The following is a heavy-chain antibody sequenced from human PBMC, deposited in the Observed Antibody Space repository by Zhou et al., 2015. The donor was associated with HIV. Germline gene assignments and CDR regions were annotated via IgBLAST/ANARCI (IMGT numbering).Heavy chain of an antibody. CDR2: INPNNGGT. Sequence: VQVEQSGNEVKKPGSSVRVSCKASGMTYNKQYIMTWVRQAPGQGLEWMGRINPNNGGTKYAQKFQGRVTMTRDTSISTAYMELSRLRSDDTAVYYCAREVYDFDYYYYYMDVWGKGTTVTVSS. CDR3: AREVYDFDYYYYYMDV. V-gene: IGHV1-2*06. CDR1: GMTYNKQY. D-gene: IGHD3-3*01. J-gene: IGHJ6*03.